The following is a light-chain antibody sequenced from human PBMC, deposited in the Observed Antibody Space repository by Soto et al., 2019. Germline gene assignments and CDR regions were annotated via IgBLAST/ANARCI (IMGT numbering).Light chain of an antibody. CDR2: DAY. J-gene: IGKJ5*01. V-gene: IGKV3-11*01. CDR1: QSVSSY. Sequence: EIVLTQSPATLSLSPGERATLSCRASQSVSSYLAWYQQKPGQAPRLLIYDAYTRVTGIPLRFSGSRSGTDYTLTMSSLEPEDFAVYCCQQRRNWPTITFGQGTRLEIK. CDR3: QQRRNWPTIT.